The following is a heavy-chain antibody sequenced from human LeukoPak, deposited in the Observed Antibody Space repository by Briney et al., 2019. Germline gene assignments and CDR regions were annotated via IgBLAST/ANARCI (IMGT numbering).Heavy chain of an antibody. CDR2: IYPSGGST. Sequence: ASVKVSCKASGYTFTSYSMHSVRQAPGQGLEWRGIIYPSGGSTSHAQKCQGRVTMTRDTSTSTVYMELSSLRSEDTAVYYCARAQQLVFGAFDIWGQGTMVTVSS. CDR3: ARAQQLVFGAFDI. D-gene: IGHD6-13*01. V-gene: IGHV1-46*03. J-gene: IGHJ3*02. CDR1: GYTFTSYS.